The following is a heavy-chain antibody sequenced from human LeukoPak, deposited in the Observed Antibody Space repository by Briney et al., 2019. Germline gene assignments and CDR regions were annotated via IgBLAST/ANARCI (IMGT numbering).Heavy chain of an antibody. J-gene: IGHJ4*02. V-gene: IGHV1-69*05. Sequence: ASVKVSCKASGGTFSSYAISWVRQAPGQGLEWMGGIIPIFGTANYAQKFQGRVTITTDESTSTAYMELSSLRSEDTAVYYCARELLAVGDSSGYPFDYWGQGTLVTGSS. D-gene: IGHD3-22*01. CDR3: ARELLAVGDSSGYPFDY. CDR1: GGTFSSYA. CDR2: IIPIFGTA.